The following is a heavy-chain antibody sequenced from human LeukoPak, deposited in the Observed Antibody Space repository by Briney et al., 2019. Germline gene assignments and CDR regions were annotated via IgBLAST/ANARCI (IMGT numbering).Heavy chain of an antibody. Sequence: GGSLRLSCVASGFTFDDYGIGWVRQAPGKGLELVSGINWNGGSTDYVDSVKGRFTISRDNAKNSVYLQMSSLRVEDTALYHCVLTSGSGSYRGYLNYWGQGTLVTVSS. CDR1: GFTFDDYG. D-gene: IGHD3-10*01. J-gene: IGHJ4*02. CDR2: INWNGGST. CDR3: VLTSGSGSYRGYLNY. V-gene: IGHV3-20*01.